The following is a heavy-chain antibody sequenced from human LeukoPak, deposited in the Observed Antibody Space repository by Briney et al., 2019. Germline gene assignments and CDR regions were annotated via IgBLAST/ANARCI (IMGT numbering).Heavy chain of an antibody. Sequence: KPSETLSLTCTVSGGSISTSSFHWGWIRQPPGKGLEWFGSIYYSGSTYYNPSLKSRVTISVDTSKNQFSLKLTSVTAADTAVYYCASQRGSYGSGYFDLWGRGTLVTVSS. CDR1: GGSISTSSFH. V-gene: IGHV4-39*01. CDR2: IYYSGST. J-gene: IGHJ2*01. CDR3: ASQRGSYGSGYFDL. D-gene: IGHD3-10*01.